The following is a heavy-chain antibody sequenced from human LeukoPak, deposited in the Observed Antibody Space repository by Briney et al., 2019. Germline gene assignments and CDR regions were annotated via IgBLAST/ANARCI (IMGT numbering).Heavy chain of an antibody. CDR3: AKVEYYDSSGYLDY. CDR1: GFTFSDYY. D-gene: IGHD3-22*01. J-gene: IGHJ4*02. Sequence: GGSLRLSCAASGFTFSDYYMSWIRQAPGMGLEWVAAISTDGINKYYADSVKGRFTISRDNSKNTLYLQMNSLRAEDMAVYHCAKVEYYDSSGYLDYWGQGTLVTVSS. V-gene: IGHV3-30*18. CDR2: ISTDGINK.